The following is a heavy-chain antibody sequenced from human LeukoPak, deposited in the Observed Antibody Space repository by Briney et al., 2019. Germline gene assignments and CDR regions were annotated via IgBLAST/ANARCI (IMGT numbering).Heavy chain of an antibody. D-gene: IGHD2/OR15-2a*01. V-gene: IGHV4-4*07. J-gene: IGHJ5*02. CDR1: GDSTARHN. Sequence: PETLSLTCTDSGDSTARHNWSSVRAPAGGGLGCIWRRSPSGTTHYNPSLGSRVTMSVDKSKNYFSLRLSSVTAADTAVCYCAGDFYASGFYFWFDPWGQGMLVTVSS. CDR2: RSPSGTT. CDR3: AGDFYASGFYFWFDP.